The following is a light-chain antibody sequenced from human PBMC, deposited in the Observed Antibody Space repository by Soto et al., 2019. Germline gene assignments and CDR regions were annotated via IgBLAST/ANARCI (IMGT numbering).Light chain of an antibody. V-gene: IGKV3-15*01. J-gene: IGKJ1*01. CDR3: QQYNNWPRT. Sequence: IVMTQSPAALSVSPGDSATLSCRASQIVNTNVACYQQRPGQAPRLLIFAASTRGTGVAARFSGSGSGTKFTLTLDSLQSEEFAFYYCQQYNNWPRTFGQGTKV. CDR2: AAS. CDR1: QIVNTN.